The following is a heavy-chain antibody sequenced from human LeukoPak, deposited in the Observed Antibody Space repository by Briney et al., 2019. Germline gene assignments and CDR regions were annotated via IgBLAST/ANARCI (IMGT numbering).Heavy chain of an antibody. CDR1: GFTFSCYA. CDR2: ISGSDGTT. D-gene: IGHD1-1*01. J-gene: IGHJ4*02. Sequence: GGSQTLSCAASGFTFSCYAMRWVSPAPGKGREGGSSISGSDGTTYYTHYVRGRFTIYRDNSKYTLSLQMNSLRTEDTAVYYCAKVDNWKYGHHDFWGQGTLVAVSS. CDR3: AKVDNWKYGHHDF. V-gene: IGHV3-23*01.